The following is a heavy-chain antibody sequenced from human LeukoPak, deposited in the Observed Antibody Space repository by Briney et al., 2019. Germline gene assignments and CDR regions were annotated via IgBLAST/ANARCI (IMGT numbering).Heavy chain of an antibody. CDR3: ARARVYQLLVGSFAFDI. CDR1: GGSISSYY. V-gene: IGHV4-59*01. Sequence: PSETLSLTCTVSGGSISSYYWSWIRQPPGKGLEWIGYIYYSGSTNYNPSLKSRVTISVDTSKNQFSLKLSSVTAADTAVYYCARARVYQLLVGSFAFDIWGQGTMVTVSS. CDR2: IYYSGST. D-gene: IGHD2-2*01. J-gene: IGHJ3*02.